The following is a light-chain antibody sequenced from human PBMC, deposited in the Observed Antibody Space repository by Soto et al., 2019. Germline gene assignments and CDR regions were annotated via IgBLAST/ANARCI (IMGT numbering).Light chain of an antibody. CDR3: QQRNNWPLT. CDR1: RSISTY. V-gene: IGKV3-11*01. J-gene: IGKJ4*02. CDR2: EAL. Sequence: ETVLTQSPATLSLSPGERATLSCRASRSISTYLAWYQQKPGQAPRLLIYEALNRATGLPTRFSGSGSGTDFPLTISILEHEDFAVYYCQQRNNWPLTFGGGTKVEIK.